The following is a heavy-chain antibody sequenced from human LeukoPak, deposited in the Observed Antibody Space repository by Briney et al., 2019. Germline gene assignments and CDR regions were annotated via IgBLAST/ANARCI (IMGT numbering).Heavy chain of an antibody. J-gene: IGHJ6*02. CDR3: VKDRGGSPFYGMDV. V-gene: IGHV3-23*01. CDR1: GFTFSSYW. Sequence: GGSLRLSCAASGFTFSSYWMSWVRQAPGKGLEWVSTISGSGGAGTYYADSEKGRFTVSRDNSRNTLYLPMNSLRAEDTAVYYCVKDRGGSPFYGMDVWGQGTTVTVSS. D-gene: IGHD1-26*01. CDR2: ISGSGGAGT.